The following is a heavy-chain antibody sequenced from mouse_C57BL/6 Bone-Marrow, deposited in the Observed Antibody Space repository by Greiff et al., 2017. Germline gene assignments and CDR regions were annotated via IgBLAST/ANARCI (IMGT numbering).Heavy chain of an antibody. V-gene: IGHV1-69*01. CDR2: IDPSDSYT. D-gene: IGHD2-4*01. J-gene: IGHJ4*01. CDR3: ARLNIYYDYDGAMDY. Sequence: QVQLQQPGAELVMPGASVKLSCKASGYTFTSYWMHWVKQRPGQGLEWIGAIDPSDSYTNYNQKFKGKSTLTVDKSSSTAYMQLSSLTSEDSAVYYCARLNIYYDYDGAMDYWGQGTSVTVSS. CDR1: GYTFTSYW.